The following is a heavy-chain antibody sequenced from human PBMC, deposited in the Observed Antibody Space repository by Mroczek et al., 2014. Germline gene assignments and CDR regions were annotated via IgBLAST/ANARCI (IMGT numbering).Heavy chain of an antibody. D-gene: IGHD2-2*02. V-gene: IGHV4-31*03. CDR2: IYYSGST. CDR1: GGSISSGGYY. J-gene: IGHJ6*02. Sequence: QVQLQESGPGLVKPSQTLSLTCTVSGGSISSGGYYWSWIRQHPGKGLEWIGYIYYSGSTYYNPSLKSRVTISVDTSKNQFSLKLSSVTAADTAVYYCARVDCSSTSCYTVSEESYYYYGMDVWGQGTTVTVSS. CDR3: ARVDCSSTSCYTVSEESYYYYGMDV.